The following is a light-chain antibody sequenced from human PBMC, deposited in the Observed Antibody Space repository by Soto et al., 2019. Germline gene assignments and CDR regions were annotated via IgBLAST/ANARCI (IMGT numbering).Light chain of an antibody. CDR1: QSISGY. CDR2: DAS. CDR3: QQYNIYPGT. V-gene: IGKV1-5*01. J-gene: IGKJ1*01. Sequence: KVSQSPATLSASVGDRVTMTCRCSQSISGYLAWYQQKPWKAPKLLIYDASSLESGVPSRFSGSGSGTEFTLTISSLQPDDFATYYCQQYNIYPGTFGQGAKVDI.